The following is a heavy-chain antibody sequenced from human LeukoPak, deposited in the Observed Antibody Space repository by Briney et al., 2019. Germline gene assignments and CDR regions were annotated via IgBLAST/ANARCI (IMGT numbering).Heavy chain of an antibody. CDR3: AGYSSIGDFDY. CDR2: IIPILGIA. CDR1: GRTFNSYA. V-gene: IGHV1-69*04. J-gene: IGHJ4*02. D-gene: IGHD6-13*01. Sequence: SVKVSCKASGRTFNSYAISWVRQAPGQGLEWRGRIIPILGIANCAQKLQRRVKITEDKATSTDYMELSSLRSEDTAVYYCAGYSSIGDFDYWGEGTLVSVPS.